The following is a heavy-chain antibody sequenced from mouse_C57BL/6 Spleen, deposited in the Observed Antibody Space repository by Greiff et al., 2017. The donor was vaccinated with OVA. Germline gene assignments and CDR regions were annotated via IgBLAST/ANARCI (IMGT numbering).Heavy chain of an antibody. CDR2: IDPSDSYT. CDR3: ARSVYYYGSRGSRYAMDY. Sequence: QVQLQQPGAELVMPGASVKLSCKASGYTFTSYWMHWVKQRPGQGLEWIGEIDPSDSYTNYNQKFKGKSTLTVDKSSSTAYMQLSSLTSEDSAVYYCARSVYYYGSRGSRYAMDYWGQGTSVTVSS. J-gene: IGHJ4*01. V-gene: IGHV1-69*01. D-gene: IGHD1-1*01. CDR1: GYTFTSYW.